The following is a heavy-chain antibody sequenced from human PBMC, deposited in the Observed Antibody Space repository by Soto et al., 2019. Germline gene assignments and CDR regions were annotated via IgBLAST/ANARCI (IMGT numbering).Heavy chain of an antibody. J-gene: IGHJ5*02. D-gene: IGHD2-15*01. CDR2: ILYDGSDK. V-gene: IGHV3-30*18. CDR3: AKAGNCSGGSCPGFDP. CDR1: GFTFNTYG. Sequence: QVQLVESGGGVVQPGRSLRLSCAASGFTFNTYGMHWVRQAPGKGLEWVAVILYDGSDKYYADSVKGRFTISRDNSKTTLYLQMNSLRAEDTAVYYCAKAGNCSGGSCPGFDPWGRGTLVTVSS.